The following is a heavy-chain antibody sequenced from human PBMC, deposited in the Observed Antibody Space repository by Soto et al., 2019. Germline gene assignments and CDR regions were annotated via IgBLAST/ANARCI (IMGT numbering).Heavy chain of an antibody. Sequence: ASVKVSCKVSGYTLTELSMHWVRQAPGKGLEWMGGFDPEDGETIYAQKFQGRVTMTEDTSTDTAYMELSSLRSEDTAVYYCAIRYYDILPGYYNRRLEDYWGQGTLVTVSS. CDR3: AIRYYDILPGYYNRRLEDY. V-gene: IGHV1-24*01. CDR2: FDPEDGET. D-gene: IGHD3-9*01. CDR1: GYTLTELS. J-gene: IGHJ4*02.